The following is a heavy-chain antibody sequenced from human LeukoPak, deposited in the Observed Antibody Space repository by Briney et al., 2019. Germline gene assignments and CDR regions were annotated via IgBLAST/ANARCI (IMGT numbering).Heavy chain of an antibody. V-gene: IGHV1-2*02. CDR1: GYTFTGYY. J-gene: IGHJ4*02. CDR2: INPNSGGT. CDR3: ASRSVPSAINFDY. Sequence: ASVKVSCKASGYTFTGYYMHWVRQAPGQGLEWMGWINPNSGGTNYAQKFQGRVTMTRDTSISTAYMELSRLRSEYTAVYYCASRSVPSAINFDYWGQGTLVTVSS. D-gene: IGHD2-2*02.